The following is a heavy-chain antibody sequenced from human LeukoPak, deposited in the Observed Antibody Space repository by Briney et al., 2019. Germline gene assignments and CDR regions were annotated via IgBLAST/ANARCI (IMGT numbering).Heavy chain of an antibody. CDR1: GFTFSSYA. D-gene: IGHD4-11*01. CDR3: IKGNSYAFDI. Sequence: GGSLRLSCAASGFTFSSYAMHWVRQAPGKGLEWVAVISYDGSNKYYADSVKGRFTISRDNSKNTLYLQMNSLRDEDTAVYSCIKGNSYAFDIWGQGTTVTVSS. V-gene: IGHV3-30-3*01. J-gene: IGHJ3*02. CDR2: ISYDGSNK.